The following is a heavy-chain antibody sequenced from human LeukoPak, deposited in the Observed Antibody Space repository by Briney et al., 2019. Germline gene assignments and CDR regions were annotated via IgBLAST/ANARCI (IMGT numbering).Heavy chain of an antibody. D-gene: IGHD6-13*01. CDR3: AREVRSSSWSGGDYFDY. CDR2: IIPIFGTA. CDR1: GGTFSSYA. V-gene: IGHV1-69*05. J-gene: IGHJ4*02. Sequence: ASVKVSCKASGGTFSSYAISWVRQASGQGLEWMGGIIPIFGTANYAQKFQGRVTMTRDMSTSTVYMELSSLRSEDTAVYYCAREVRSSSWSGGDYFDYWGQGTLVTVSS.